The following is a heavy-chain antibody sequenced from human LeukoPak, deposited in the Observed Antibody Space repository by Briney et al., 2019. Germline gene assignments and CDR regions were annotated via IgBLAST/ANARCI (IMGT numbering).Heavy chain of an antibody. CDR1: GFTFSSYA. D-gene: IGHD5-18*01. V-gene: IGHV3-30-3*01. J-gene: IGHJ6*02. CDR2: ISYDGSNK. CDR3: ARDPGYSYGLYHYGMDV. Sequence: GGSLRLSCAASGFTFSSYAMHWVRQAPGKGLEWVAVISYDGSNKYYADSVKGRFTISRDNSKNTLYLQMNSLRAEDTAVYYCARDPGYSYGLYHYGMDVWGQGTTVTVSS.